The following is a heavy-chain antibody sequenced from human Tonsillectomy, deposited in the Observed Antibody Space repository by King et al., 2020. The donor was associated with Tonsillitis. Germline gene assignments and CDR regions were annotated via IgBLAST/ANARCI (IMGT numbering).Heavy chain of an antibody. V-gene: IGHV4-39*01. CDR3: AGHLRTWEAYFYYYGMDV. J-gene: IGHJ6*02. Sequence: LQLQESGPGLVKPSETLSLTCTVSGGSISNSPYYWGWIRQPPGKGLEWIGTIYYSGSPYYDPSLKGRVTISVDTSKNHFSLKLSSVTAADTAVYYCAGHLRTWEAYFYYYGMDVWGQGTTVTVSS. CDR2: IYYSGSP. D-gene: IGHD2-21*01. CDR1: GGSISNSPYY.